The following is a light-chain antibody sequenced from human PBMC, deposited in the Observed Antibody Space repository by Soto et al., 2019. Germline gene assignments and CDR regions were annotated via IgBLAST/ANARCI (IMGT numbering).Light chain of an antibody. CDR3: QQYGSSPRT. CDR1: QSVSSSY. J-gene: IGKJ1*01. Sequence: PGERATLSCRASQSVSSSYLAWYQQKPGQAPRLLIYGASSRASGIPDRFGGSGSGTDFTLSISRLEPEDFAVYYCQQYGSSPRTFGQGTKVEIK. V-gene: IGKV3-20*01. CDR2: GAS.